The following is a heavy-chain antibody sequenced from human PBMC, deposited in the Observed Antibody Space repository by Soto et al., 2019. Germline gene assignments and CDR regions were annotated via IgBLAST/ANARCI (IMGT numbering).Heavy chain of an antibody. D-gene: IGHD2-2*01. V-gene: IGHV3-30*03. CDR2: ISYDGSNK. CDR3: ARVVPAAMYYYYGMDV. J-gene: IGHJ6*02. Sequence: QVQLVESGGGVVQPGRSLRLFCAASGFTFSTYGMHWVRQAPGKGLEWVAVISYDGSNKYYADSVKGRFTISRDNSKKTLKLQMNSLRAEDTAVYYCARVVPAAMYYYYGMDVWGQGTTVTASS. CDR1: GFTFSTYG.